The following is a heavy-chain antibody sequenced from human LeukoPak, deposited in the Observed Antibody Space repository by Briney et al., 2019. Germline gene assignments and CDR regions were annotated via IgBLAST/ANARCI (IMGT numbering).Heavy chain of an antibody. CDR2: IYYSGST. CDR3: ARHSTASGYLNYFDY. D-gene: IGHD1-1*01. V-gene: IGHV4-59*08. J-gene: IGHJ4*02. Sequence: SETLSLTCTVSGGSISSYYWSWIRQPPGKGLEWIGYIYYSGSTNYNPSLKSRVTISVDTSKNQFSLKLSSVTAADTAVYYCARHSTASGYLNYFDYWGQGTLVTVSS. CDR1: GGSISSYY.